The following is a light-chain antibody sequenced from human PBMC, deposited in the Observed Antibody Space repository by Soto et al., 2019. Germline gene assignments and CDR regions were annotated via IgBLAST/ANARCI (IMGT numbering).Light chain of an antibody. J-gene: IGLJ3*02. CDR2: YND. V-gene: IGLV1-44*01. CDR3: AAWDDSLYGWV. CDR1: SPNIGSNT. Sequence: QSVLTQPPSASGTPGQRATISCSGGSPNIGSNTVNWYRQLPGAAPTPLIYYNDQRPSGVPDRFSGSKSGTSASLAISGLQSEDEAHYYCAAWDDSLYGWVFGGGTKLTVL.